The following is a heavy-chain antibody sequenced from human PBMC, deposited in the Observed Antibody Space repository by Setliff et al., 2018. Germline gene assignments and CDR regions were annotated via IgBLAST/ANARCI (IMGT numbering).Heavy chain of an antibody. CDR1: GGSISSYY. CDR2: IYYSGST. CDR3: ARSFSRREKFLLDY. Sequence: SETLSLTCTVSGGSISSYYWSWIRQPPGKGLEWIGYIYYSGSTNYNPSLKSRVTISMDTSKNQFSLKVSSVTAADTAVYYCARSFSRREKFLLDYWGQGALVTVSS. V-gene: IGHV4-59*12. J-gene: IGHJ4*02.